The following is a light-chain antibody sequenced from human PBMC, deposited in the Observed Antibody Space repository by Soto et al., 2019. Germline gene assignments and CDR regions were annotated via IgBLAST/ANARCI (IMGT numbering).Light chain of an antibody. CDR1: TSDVGGYNS. CDR2: DVS. J-gene: IGLJ1*01. V-gene: IGLV2-14*01. Sequence: QSVLTQPASVSGSPGQSITVSCTGTTSDVGGYNSVSWYQQHPGKVPKLMIYDVSNRPSGVSNRFSGSKSGNTASLTISGLQAEDEADYYCSSYTSSSTLVFGTGTKVHRP. CDR3: SSYTSSSTLV.